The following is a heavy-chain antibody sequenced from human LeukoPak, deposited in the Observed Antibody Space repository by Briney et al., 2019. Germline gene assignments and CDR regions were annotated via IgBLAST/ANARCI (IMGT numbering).Heavy chain of an antibody. CDR1: GFTFSSYG. Sequence: PGGSLRLSCAASGFTFSSYGMNWVRQAPGKGLEWVSSISSSSSYIYYADSVKGRFTISRDNAKNSLYLQMNSLRAEDTAVYYCARGSRDDYSNPPFDHWGQGTLVTVSS. D-gene: IGHD4-11*01. V-gene: IGHV3-21*01. CDR2: ISSSSSYI. J-gene: IGHJ4*02. CDR3: ARGSRDDYSNPPFDH.